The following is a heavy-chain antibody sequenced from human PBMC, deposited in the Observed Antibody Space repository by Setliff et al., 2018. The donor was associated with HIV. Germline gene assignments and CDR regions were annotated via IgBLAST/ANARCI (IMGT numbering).Heavy chain of an antibody. CDR2: ISANSGGT. Sequence: ASVKVSCKASGYTFTGYYMHWVRQAPGQGLEWMGWISANSGGTNYAQRFQGRVTMTRDTSISTAYMELSRLRSDDTAVYYCARSNFWSGFGYGYWGQGTLVTVSS. CDR1: GYTFTGYY. V-gene: IGHV1-2*02. CDR3: ARSNFWSGFGYGY. J-gene: IGHJ4*02. D-gene: IGHD3-3*01.